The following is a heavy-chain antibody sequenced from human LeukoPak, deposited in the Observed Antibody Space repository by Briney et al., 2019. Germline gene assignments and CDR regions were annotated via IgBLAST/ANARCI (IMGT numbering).Heavy chain of an antibody. V-gene: IGHV5-51*01. J-gene: IGHJ4*02. D-gene: IGHD3-22*01. CDR2: IYPGDSDT. CDR3: ARQRTPYYYDNSGLDFDY. Sequence: PGESLKISCKGSGYSFTSYWIGWVRQMPGKGLEWMGIIYPGDSDTRYSPSFQGQVTISADKSISTAYLQWSSLKASDTAMYYCARQRTPYYYDNSGLDFDYWGQGTLVTVSS. CDR1: GYSFTSYW.